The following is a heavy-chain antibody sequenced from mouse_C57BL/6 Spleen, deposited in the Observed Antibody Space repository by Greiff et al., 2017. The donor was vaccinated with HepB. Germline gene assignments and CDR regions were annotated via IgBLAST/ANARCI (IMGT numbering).Heavy chain of an antibody. Sequence: LVESGPELVKPGASVKISCKASGYTFTDYYINWVKQRPGQGLEWIGWIFPGSGSNYYNEKFKGKATLTVDKSSSTAYMLLSSLTSEDSAVYFCARRDYSNYVFDYWGQGTTLTVSS. CDR3: ARRDYSNYVFDY. D-gene: IGHD2-5*01. V-gene: IGHV1-75*01. CDR1: GYTFTDYY. CDR2: IFPGSGSN. J-gene: IGHJ2*01.